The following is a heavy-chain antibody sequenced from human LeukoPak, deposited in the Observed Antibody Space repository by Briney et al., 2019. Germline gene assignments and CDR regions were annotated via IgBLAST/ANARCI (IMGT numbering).Heavy chain of an antibody. CDR3: ARYISDAHTFDY. V-gene: IGHV3-20*04. CDR1: GFTFDDYG. D-gene: IGHD5-12*01. J-gene: IGHJ4*02. Sequence: PGGSLRLSCAASGFTFDDYGMSWVRQAPGKGLVSVSGINWNGGSTGYADSVKGRFTISRDNAKNSLYLQMNSLRAEDTALYYCARYISDAHTFDYWGQGTLVTVSS. CDR2: INWNGGST.